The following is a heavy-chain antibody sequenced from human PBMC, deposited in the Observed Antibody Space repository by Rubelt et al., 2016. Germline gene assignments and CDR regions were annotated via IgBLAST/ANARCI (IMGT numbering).Heavy chain of an antibody. Sequence: EVQLVGSGGGLAQPGGSLRPSCAVSGFTLSSHSMNWVRQAPGKGLEWVSYISSTGRTIHYADSVKGRFTISGDNAKNSLYLQMNSLRVEDTAIYYCTGPVEYCSVGDCYCWGQGTLVTVSS. V-gene: IGHV3-48*04. CDR3: TGPVEYCSVGDCYC. J-gene: IGHJ4*02. CDR2: ISSTGRTI. CDR1: GFTLSSHS. D-gene: IGHD2-15*01.